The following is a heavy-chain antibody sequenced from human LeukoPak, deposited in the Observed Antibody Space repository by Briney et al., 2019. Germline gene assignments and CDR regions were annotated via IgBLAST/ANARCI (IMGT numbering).Heavy chain of an antibody. V-gene: IGHV4-59*01. J-gene: IGHJ4*02. CDR3: ARGRYGGYSGYDPPIDY. Sequence: SETLSLTCTVSGGSISSYYWSWIRQPPGKGLEWIGYIYYSGSTNYNPSLKSRVTISVDTSKNQFSLKLSSVTAADTAVYYCARGRYGGYSGYDPPIDYWGQGTLVTVSS. CDR1: GGSISSYY. CDR2: IYYSGST. D-gene: IGHD5-12*01.